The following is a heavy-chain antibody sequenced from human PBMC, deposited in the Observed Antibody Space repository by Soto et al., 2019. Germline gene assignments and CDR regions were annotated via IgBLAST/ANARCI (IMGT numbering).Heavy chain of an antibody. V-gene: IGHV3-23*01. CDR1: GFTFSSYA. Sequence: GGSLRLSCAASGFTFSSYAMSWVRQAPGKGLEWVSAISGSGGSTYYADSVKGRFTISRDNSKNTLYLQMNSLRAEDTAVYYCAKAFSPSTTYSNSYYFDYWGQGTLVTVSS. J-gene: IGHJ4*02. D-gene: IGHD4-4*01. CDR3: AKAFSPSTTYSNSYYFDY. CDR2: ISGSGGST.